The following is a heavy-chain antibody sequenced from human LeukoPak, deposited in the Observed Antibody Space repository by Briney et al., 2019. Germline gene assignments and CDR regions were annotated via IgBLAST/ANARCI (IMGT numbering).Heavy chain of an antibody. CDR1: GFTVSSNY. D-gene: IGHD1-14*01. Sequence: QPGGSLRLSCAASGFTVSSNYMTWVRQAPGKGLEWVSDINSGGESHHADSVKGRFTISRDNSKNTLYLQMSSLRADDTAVYYCATPLTGLDYWGQGTLVAVSS. CDR3: ATPLTGLDY. CDR2: INSGGES. V-gene: IGHV3-53*01. J-gene: IGHJ4*02.